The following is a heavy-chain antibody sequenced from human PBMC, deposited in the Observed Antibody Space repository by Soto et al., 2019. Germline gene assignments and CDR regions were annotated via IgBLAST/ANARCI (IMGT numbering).Heavy chain of an antibody. Sequence: ASVKVSCKASGYTFSGYYMHWVRQAPGQGREWMGWINPNSGGTNYAQKFQGRVTMTRDTSISTAYMELSRLRSDDTAVYYCARDGYSGYSGYYYGMDVWGQGTTVTVS. V-gene: IGHV1-2*02. J-gene: IGHJ6*02. D-gene: IGHD5-12*01. CDR2: INPNSGGT. CDR1: GYTFSGYY. CDR3: ARDGYSGYSGYYYGMDV.